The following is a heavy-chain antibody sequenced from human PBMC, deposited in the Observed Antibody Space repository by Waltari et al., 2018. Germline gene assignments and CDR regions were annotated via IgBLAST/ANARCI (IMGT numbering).Heavy chain of an antibody. J-gene: IGHJ3*02. CDR3: ARGRDGYIQDVFDI. CDR1: GFTFSTYN. Sequence: EVQLVESGGGLVQPGESLRLSCAASGFTFSTYNMNWVRQAPGKGLGCVSYIRSSTTTYYADYVKGRFTNSRDNAKNSLYLQMNSLRAEDTALYYCARGRDGYIQDVFDIWGQGTMVSVSS. V-gene: IGHV3-48*01. D-gene: IGHD5-12*01. CDR2: IRSSTTT.